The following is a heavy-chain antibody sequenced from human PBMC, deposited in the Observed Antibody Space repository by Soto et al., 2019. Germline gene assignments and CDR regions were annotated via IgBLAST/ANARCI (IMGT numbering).Heavy chain of an antibody. D-gene: IGHD6-13*01. V-gene: IGHV4-61*01. CDR3: TRAGQAVTGQQLVPY. Sequence: SETLSLTCTVSGTSVSSATFYWSWVRQPPGKGLEWIGYIYDSGTTNCNPSLKSRVTISVDMSKKQVSLKLSSVTAADTAVYYCTRAGQAVTGQQLVPYWGQGTLVTVSS. CDR2: IYDSGTT. J-gene: IGHJ4*02. CDR1: GTSVSSATFY.